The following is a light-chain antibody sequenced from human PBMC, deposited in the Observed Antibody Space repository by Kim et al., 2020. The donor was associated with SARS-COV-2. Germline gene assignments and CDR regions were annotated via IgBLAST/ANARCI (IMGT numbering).Light chain of an antibody. CDR3: QQYGYSPQT. V-gene: IGKV3-20*01. CDR1: QAIGTKS. CDR2: GAS. Sequence: EIVLTQSPDTLSLSPGEGAILSCRASQAIGTKSLAWYQQKPGQAPRLLIYGASNRATGTPDRFSGSGSGTDYTLTINRLKPEDFSMYYCQQYGYSPQTFGQGTKVDIK. J-gene: IGKJ1*01.